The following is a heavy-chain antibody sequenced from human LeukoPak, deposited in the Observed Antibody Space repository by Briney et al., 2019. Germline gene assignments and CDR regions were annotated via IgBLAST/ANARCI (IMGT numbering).Heavy chain of an antibody. J-gene: IGHJ4*02. CDR2: VSSGGGYI. CDR3: ARDYHRAHDPVCFDY. CDR1: GFTFSNFG. D-gene: IGHD1-14*01. V-gene: IGHV3-21*01. Sequence: KPGGSLRLSCTASGFTFSNFGMNWVRQAPGKGLEWVSSVSSGGGYIYHADSVKGRFTTSRDNTKNSLYLQMSSLRVEDTAVYYCARDYHRAHDPVCFDYWGQGTLVTVSS.